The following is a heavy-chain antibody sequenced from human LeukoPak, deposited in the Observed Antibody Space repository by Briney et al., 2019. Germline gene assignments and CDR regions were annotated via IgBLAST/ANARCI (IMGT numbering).Heavy chain of an antibody. J-gene: IGHJ4*02. CDR3: TTGGYGFDY. CDR1: GFTFSNAW. D-gene: IGHD5-12*01. Sequence: KPGGSLRLSCAASGFTFSNAWMSWVRQAPGKGLEWVGRIKSKTDGETTDYAAPVKGRFTISRDDSKNTLYLQMNGLKTEDTAVYYCTTGGYGFDYWGQGTLVTVSS. CDR2: IKSKTDGETT. V-gene: IGHV3-15*01.